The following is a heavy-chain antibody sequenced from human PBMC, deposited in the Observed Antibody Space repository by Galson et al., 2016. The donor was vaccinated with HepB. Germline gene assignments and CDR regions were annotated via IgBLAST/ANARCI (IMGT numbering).Heavy chain of an antibody. V-gene: IGHV1-18*01. CDR1: GYTFSNYG. D-gene: IGHD3-10*01. J-gene: IGHJ4*02. CDR3: ARDGRSAYYLGSGSYYDITFKDY. Sequence: SVKVSCKASGYTFSNYGTSWMRQAPGQGLEWMGWISAHNGNTNYAQKFQGRVTLTTDTSTSTAYMELRSLTSDDTAVYSYARDGRSAYYLGSGSYYDITFKDYWGQGTLVTVSS. CDR2: ISAHNGNT.